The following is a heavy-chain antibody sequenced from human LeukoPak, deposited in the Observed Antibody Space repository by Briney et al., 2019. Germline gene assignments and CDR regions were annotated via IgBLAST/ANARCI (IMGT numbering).Heavy chain of an antibody. CDR3: ATGRGSHSFDY. J-gene: IGHJ4*02. CDR1: GFTFSSYP. D-gene: IGHD1-26*01. CDR2: ISYDGSNK. V-gene: IGHV3-30*04. Sequence: GKSLRLSCAASGFTFSSYPIHWVRQAPGKGLEWVAVISYDGSNKYYADSVKGRFTISRDNSKNTLYLPMNSLRAEDTAVYYCATGRGSHSFDYGGQGTLVTVSS.